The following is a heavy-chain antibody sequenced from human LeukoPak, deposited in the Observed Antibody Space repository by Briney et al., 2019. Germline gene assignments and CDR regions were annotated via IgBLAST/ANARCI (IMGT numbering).Heavy chain of an antibody. CDR2: IYHSGST. J-gene: IGHJ3*02. D-gene: IGHD3-10*01. CDR3: AKTYYYGSGSNDAFDI. Sequence: SETLSLTCAVYGGSFSGYYWSWIRQPPGKGLEWIGEIYHSGSTNYNPSLKSRVTISVDKSKNQFSLKLSSVTAADTAVYYCAKTYYYGSGSNDAFDIWGQGTMVTVSS. V-gene: IGHV4-34*01. CDR1: GGSFSGYY.